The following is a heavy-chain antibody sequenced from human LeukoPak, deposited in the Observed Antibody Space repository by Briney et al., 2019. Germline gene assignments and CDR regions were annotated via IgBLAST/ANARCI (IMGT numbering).Heavy chain of an antibody. CDR3: AKDTAGGYCSGGSCYSFAYYFDY. J-gene: IGHJ4*02. Sequence: GGSLRLSCAASGFTFDDYAMHWVRQAPGKGLEWVSGISWNSGSIGYADSVKGRFTISRDNAKNSLYLQMNSLRAEDTALYYCAKDTAGGYCSGGSCYSFAYYFDYWGQGTLVIVSS. V-gene: IGHV3-9*01. D-gene: IGHD2-15*01. CDR2: ISWNSGSI. CDR1: GFTFDDYA.